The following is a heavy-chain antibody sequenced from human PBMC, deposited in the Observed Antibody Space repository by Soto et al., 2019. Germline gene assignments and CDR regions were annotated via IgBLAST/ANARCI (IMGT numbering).Heavy chain of an antibody. CDR2: IYYSGST. Sequence: KTSETLSLTCTVSGGSISSSSYYWGWIRQPPGKGLEWIGSIYYSGSTYYNPSLKSRVTISVDTSKNQFSLKLCSVTAADTAVYYCARHNVALAAAGTGGFDYWGQGTLVTVSS. D-gene: IGHD6-13*01. V-gene: IGHV4-39*01. CDR3: ARHNVALAAAGTGGFDY. J-gene: IGHJ4*02. CDR1: GGSISSSSYY.